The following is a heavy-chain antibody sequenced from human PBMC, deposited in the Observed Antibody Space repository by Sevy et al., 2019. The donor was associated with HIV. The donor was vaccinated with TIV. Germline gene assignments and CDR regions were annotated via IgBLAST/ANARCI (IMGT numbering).Heavy chain of an antibody. J-gene: IGHJ6*02. D-gene: IGHD2-2*01. V-gene: IGHV2-5*01. CDR2: IYWNDDK. Sequence: SGPTLVNPTQTLTLTCTFSGFSLSTSGVGVGWIRQPPGKALEWLALIYWNDDKRYSPSLKSRLTITKDTPKNQVVLTMTNMDPVDTATYYCAHSRYCSSTSCYDYYYYGMDVWGQGTTVTVSS. CDR3: AHSRYCSSTSCYDYYYYGMDV. CDR1: GFSLSTSGVG.